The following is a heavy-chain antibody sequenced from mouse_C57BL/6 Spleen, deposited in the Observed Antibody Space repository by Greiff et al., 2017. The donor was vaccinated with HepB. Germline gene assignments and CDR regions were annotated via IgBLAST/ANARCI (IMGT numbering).Heavy chain of an antibody. CDR2: IDPSDSYT. CDR3: ARYPSFYGSSPRDY. J-gene: IGHJ2*01. V-gene: IGHV1-69*01. Sequence: QVQLQQPGAELVMPGASVKLSCKASGYTFTSYWMHWVKQRPGQGLEWIGEIDPSDSYTNYNQKFKGKSTLTVDKSSSTAYMQLSSLTSEDSAVYYCARYPSFYGSSPRDYWGQGPTLTVSS. CDR1: GYTFTSYW. D-gene: IGHD1-1*01.